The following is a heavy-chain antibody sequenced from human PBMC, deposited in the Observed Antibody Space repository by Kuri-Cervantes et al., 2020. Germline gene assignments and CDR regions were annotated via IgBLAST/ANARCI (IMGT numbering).Heavy chain of an antibody. CDR3: ARDWGRGLDV. J-gene: IGHJ6*04. Sequence: GGSLRLSCAASGFTFSSYAMSWVRQAPGKGLVWVSRINSDGSSTSYADSVKGRFTISRDNAENLVYLQMNSLRVEDTAVYYCARDWGRGLDVWGKGTTVTVSS. CDR2: INSDGSST. D-gene: IGHD3-16*01. V-gene: IGHV3-74*01. CDR1: GFTFSSYA.